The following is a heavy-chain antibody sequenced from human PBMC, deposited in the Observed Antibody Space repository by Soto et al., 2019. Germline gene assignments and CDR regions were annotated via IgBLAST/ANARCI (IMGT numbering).Heavy chain of an antibody. D-gene: IGHD3-16*01. CDR3: ASQSTYTFDY. CDR1: EFTVISNH. CDR2: IYSGGST. J-gene: IGHJ4*02. Sequence: PWGSLRLSCAASEFTVISNHMILVRQSPGKWLEWVSVIYSGGSTYYADSVKGRFTISRDHSENTLYLQMNSLRAEDTAFYYCASQSTYTFDYWGQGTLVTVSS. V-gene: IGHV3-53*01.